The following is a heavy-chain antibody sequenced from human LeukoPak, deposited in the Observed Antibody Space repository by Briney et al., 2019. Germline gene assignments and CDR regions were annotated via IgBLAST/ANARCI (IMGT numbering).Heavy chain of an antibody. CDR2: INHSGST. CDR3: AREHCPARYYYDSSGYSNDAFDI. J-gene: IGHJ3*02. CDR1: GGSFSGYY. D-gene: IGHD3-22*01. Sequence: PSETLSLTCAVYGGSFSGYYWSWIRQPPGKGLEWIGEINHSGSTNYNPSLKSRVTISVDTSKNQFSLKLSSVTAADTAVYYCAREHCPARYYYDSSGYSNDAFDIWGQGAMVTVSS. V-gene: IGHV4-34*01.